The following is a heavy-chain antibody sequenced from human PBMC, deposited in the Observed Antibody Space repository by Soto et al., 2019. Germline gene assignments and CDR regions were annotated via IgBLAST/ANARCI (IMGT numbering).Heavy chain of an antibody. CDR2: INHSGST. V-gene: IGHV4-34*01. Sequence: PSETLSLTCPVYGGSFSGYYWSWIRQPPGKGLEWIGEINHSGSTNYNPSLKSRVTISVDTSKNKFSLKLSSVTAADTAVYYCARKASIAATDSAPYYHYLMDVSGQRTTVTGSS. CDR1: GGSFSGYY. J-gene: IGHJ6*02. D-gene: IGHD6-13*01. CDR3: ARKASIAATDSAPYYHYLMDV.